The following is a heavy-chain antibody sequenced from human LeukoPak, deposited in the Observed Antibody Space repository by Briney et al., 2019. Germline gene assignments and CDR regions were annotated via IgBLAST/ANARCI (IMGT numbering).Heavy chain of an antibody. Sequence: GASVKVSCKAFGGSFSSEAISWVRQAPGQGLEWMGGIIPIFGTANYAQKFQGRVTITTDESTSTAYMEVSSLRSEDTAVYYCGRKAADCGGGSCYSIDYWGQGTLVTVSS. CDR3: GRKAADCGGGSCYSIDY. D-gene: IGHD2-15*01. CDR1: GGSFSSEA. J-gene: IGHJ4*02. V-gene: IGHV1-69*05. CDR2: IIPIFGTA.